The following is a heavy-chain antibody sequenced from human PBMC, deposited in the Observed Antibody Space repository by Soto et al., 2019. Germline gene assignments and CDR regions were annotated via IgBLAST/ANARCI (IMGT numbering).Heavy chain of an antibody. Sequence: PGGSLRLSCEGSGFIFRIFEMNWVRQAPGKGLEWISYISTTGNIIEYVDSVKGRFTISRDNAKNSVYLEMKSLRVDDTAVYYCARESPTLTVAESYWGRGSLVTVSS. CDR3: ARESPTLTVAESY. V-gene: IGHV3-48*03. D-gene: IGHD6-19*01. CDR2: ISTTGNII. CDR1: GFIFRIFE. J-gene: IGHJ4*02.